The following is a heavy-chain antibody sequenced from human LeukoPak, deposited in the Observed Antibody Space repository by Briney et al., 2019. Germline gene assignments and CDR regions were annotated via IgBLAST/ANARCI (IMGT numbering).Heavy chain of an antibody. Sequence: SETLSLTCTVSGGSISSYYWSWIRQPPGKGLEWIGYIYYSGSTNCNPSLKSRVTISVDTSKNQFSLKLSSVTAADTAVYYCARSYTAMVVAFDYWGQGTLVTVSS. V-gene: IGHV4-59*08. CDR2: IYYSGST. CDR3: ARSYTAMVVAFDY. D-gene: IGHD5-18*01. J-gene: IGHJ4*02. CDR1: GGSISSYY.